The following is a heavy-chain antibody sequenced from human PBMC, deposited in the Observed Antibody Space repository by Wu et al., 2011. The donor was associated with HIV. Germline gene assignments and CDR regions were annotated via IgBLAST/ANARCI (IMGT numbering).Heavy chain of an antibody. CDR1: GYTFTGYY. CDR3: ARRCSGGTCSDAFDT. D-gene: IGHD2-15*01. CDR2: INPNSGGT. V-gene: IGHV1-2*02. Sequence: QVQLVQSGAEVKKPGASVKVSCKASGYTFTGYYMHWVRQAPGQGLEWMGWINPNSGGTNYAQKFQGRVTMARDTSISTAYMELSSLRSDDTAVYYCARRCSGGTCSDAFDTWGQGTMVTVSS. J-gene: IGHJ3*02.